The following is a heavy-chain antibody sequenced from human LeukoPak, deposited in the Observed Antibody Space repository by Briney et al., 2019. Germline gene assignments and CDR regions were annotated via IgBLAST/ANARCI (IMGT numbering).Heavy chain of an antibody. CDR3: ARDGWVVAATRGYYFDY. D-gene: IGHD2-15*01. CDR2: INAGNGNT. CDR1: GYTFTSYA. V-gene: IGHV1-3*01. J-gene: IGHJ4*02. Sequence: ASVKVSCKASGYTFTSYAMHWVRQAPGQRLEWMGWINAGNGNTKYSQKFQGRVTITRDTSASTAYMELSSLRSEDTAVYYCARDGWVVAATRGYYFDYWGQGTLVTVSS.